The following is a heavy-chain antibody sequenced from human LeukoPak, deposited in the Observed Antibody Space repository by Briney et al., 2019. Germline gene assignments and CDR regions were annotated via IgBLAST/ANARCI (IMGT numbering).Heavy chain of an antibody. Sequence: SETLSLTCTVSGGSISSYYWSWIRQPAGKGLEWIGRIYTSGSTNYNPSLKSRVTMSVDTSKNQFSLKLSSVTAADTAVYYCARTTTLIVVAPAFDYWGQGTLVTVSS. CDR1: GGSISSYY. CDR3: ARTTTLIVVAPAFDY. D-gene: IGHD3-22*01. V-gene: IGHV4-4*07. CDR2: IYTSGST. J-gene: IGHJ4*02.